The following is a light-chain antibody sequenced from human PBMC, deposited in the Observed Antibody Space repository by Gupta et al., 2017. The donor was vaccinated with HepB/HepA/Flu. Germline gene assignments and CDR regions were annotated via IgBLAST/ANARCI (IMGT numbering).Light chain of an antibody. Sequence: EIVMTQSPATLSVSQGERATLSCRASQSVSSNLAWYQQKPGQAPRLLIYGASTRATGIPARFSGSGSGTEFTLTISSLQSEDFAFYYCQQYNNWPPLTFGGGTKVEIK. CDR3: QQYNNWPPLT. CDR1: QSVSSN. CDR2: GAS. J-gene: IGKJ4*01. V-gene: IGKV3-15*01.